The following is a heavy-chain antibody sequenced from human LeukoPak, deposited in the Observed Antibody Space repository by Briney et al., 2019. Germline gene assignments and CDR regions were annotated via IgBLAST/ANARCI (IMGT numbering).Heavy chain of an antibody. D-gene: IGHD1-26*01. CDR2: INHRGSN. V-gene: IGHV4-34*01. CDR3: ASSVGSTDY. Sequence: SETLSLTCAVYGESLSKYYWTWIRQSPGKGLEWIGEINHRGSNNLNPSLKSRVTLSVDTSKHQFSLKLTSVTAADAAVYYCASSVGSTDYWGQGTLVTVSS. J-gene: IGHJ4*02. CDR1: GESLSKYY.